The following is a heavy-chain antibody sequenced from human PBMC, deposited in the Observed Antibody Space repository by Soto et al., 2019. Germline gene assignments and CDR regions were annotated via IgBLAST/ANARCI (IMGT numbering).Heavy chain of an antibody. CDR3: TTVFYDYVWGSYRHQYYYYGMDV. CDR2: IKSKTDGGTT. CDR1: GFTFSNAW. J-gene: IGHJ6*02. D-gene: IGHD3-16*02. Sequence: EVQLVESGGGLVNPGGSLRLSCAASGFTFSNAWMNWVRQAPGKGLEWVGRIKSKTDGGTTDYAAPVKGRFTISRDDSKNTLYLQMNSLKTEDTAVYYCTTVFYDYVWGSYRHQYYYYGMDVWGQGTTVTVSS. V-gene: IGHV3-15*07.